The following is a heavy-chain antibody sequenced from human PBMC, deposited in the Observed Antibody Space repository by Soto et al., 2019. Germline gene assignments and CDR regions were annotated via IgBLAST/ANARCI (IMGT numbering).Heavy chain of an antibody. V-gene: IGHV3-33*01. D-gene: IGHD5-12*01. CDR3: ARDGDRGGLRYAFDI. CDR2: IWYDRSNK. CDR1: GFPFSSYG. Sequence: QVQLVESGGGGVQPGRSLTLSCATSGFPFSSYGLHWVRQTPGKGLEWVAVIWYDRSNKYYADSVKGRFTISRDNSKNTLDLQMSSLRAEDTAVYYCARDGDRGGLRYAFDIWGQGTMVTVSS. J-gene: IGHJ3*02.